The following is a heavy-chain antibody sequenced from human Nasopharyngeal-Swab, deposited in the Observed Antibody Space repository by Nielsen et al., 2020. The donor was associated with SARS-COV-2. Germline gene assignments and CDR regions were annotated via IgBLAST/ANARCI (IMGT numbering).Heavy chain of an antibody. Sequence: SGPTLVKPTETLTLTCTVSGFSLSNARMGVSWIRQPPGKALEWLAHIFSNDEKSYSTSLKSRLTISKDTSKSQVVLTMTNVDPVDTATYYCARILYYYYYMDVWGKGTTVTVSS. J-gene: IGHJ6*03. CDR1: GFSLSNARMG. CDR2: IFSNDEK. CDR3: ARILYYYYYMDV. V-gene: IGHV2-26*01.